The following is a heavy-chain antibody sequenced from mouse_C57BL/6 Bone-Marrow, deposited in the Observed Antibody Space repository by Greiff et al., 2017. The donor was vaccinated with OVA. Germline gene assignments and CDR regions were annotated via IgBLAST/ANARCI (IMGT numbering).Heavy chain of an antibody. CDR3: ARRDGNYGYFDY. Sequence: QVHVKQSGPELVKPGASVKISCKASGYAFSSSWMNWVKQRPGKGLEWIGRIYPGDGDTNYNGKFKGEATLTADKSSSTAYMQLSSLTSEDSAVYFCARRDGNYGYFDYWGQGTTLTVSS. V-gene: IGHV1-82*01. CDR2: IYPGDGDT. J-gene: IGHJ2*01. D-gene: IGHD2-1*01. CDR1: GYAFSSSW.